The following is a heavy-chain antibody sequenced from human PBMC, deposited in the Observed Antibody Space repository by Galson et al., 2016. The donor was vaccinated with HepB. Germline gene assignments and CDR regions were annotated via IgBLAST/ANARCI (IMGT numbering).Heavy chain of an antibody. V-gene: IGHV1-2*02. CDR2: IHPTSDGT. D-gene: IGHD6-13*01. Sequence: SVKASCKASGYPFIDYSIHWVRQAPGQGLEWMAYIHPTSDGTHYAQKFQGRARVTRDTSAGTTNMELSSLTSEDMALYYCARVRFSTSAGYYFDYWGQGTLVTVSS. CDR3: ARVRFSTSAGYYFDY. J-gene: IGHJ4*02. CDR1: GYPFIDYS.